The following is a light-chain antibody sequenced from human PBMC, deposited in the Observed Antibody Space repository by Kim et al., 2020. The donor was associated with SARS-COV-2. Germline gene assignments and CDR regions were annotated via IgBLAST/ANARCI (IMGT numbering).Light chain of an antibody. J-gene: IGLJ3*02. V-gene: IGLV1-44*01. CDR1: VSNIARNV. Sequence: RVTLSCFGSVSNIARNVLNCYQQLPGTAPQLLIYATDQRSSGVPDRFSGSRSGTSASLDISGLQSDDEADYSCGTWDDSLNEWVFGGGTQLTVL. CDR3: GTWDDSLNEWV. CDR2: ATD.